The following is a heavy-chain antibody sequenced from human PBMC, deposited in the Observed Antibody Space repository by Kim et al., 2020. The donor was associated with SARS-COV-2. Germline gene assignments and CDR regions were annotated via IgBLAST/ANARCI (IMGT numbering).Heavy chain of an antibody. D-gene: IGHD3-22*01. CDR2: ISGSGGST. CDR3: AKGVIVPRDAFDI. V-gene: IGHV3-23*01. CDR1: GFTFSSYA. Sequence: GGSLRLSCAASGFTFSSYAMSWVRQAPGKGLEWVSAISGSGGSTYYADSVKGRFTISRDNSENTLYLQMNSLRAEDTAVYYCAKGVIVPRDAFDIWGQGTMVTVSS. J-gene: IGHJ3*02.